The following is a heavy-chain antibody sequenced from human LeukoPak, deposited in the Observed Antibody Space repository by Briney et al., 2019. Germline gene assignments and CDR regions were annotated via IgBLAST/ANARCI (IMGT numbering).Heavy chain of an antibody. CDR1: GGSFSGYY. CDR2: INHSGST. V-gene: IGHV4-34*01. Sequence: WESLSLTCAVYGGSFSGYYWSWIRQPPGKGLEWIGEINHSGSTNYNPSLKSRVTISVDTSKNQFSLKLSSVTDADTAVYYCARRSKRGLRNAIDEYWGQGTLVTVSS. D-gene: IGHD4-17*01. J-gene: IGHJ4*02. CDR3: ARRSKRGLRNAIDEY.